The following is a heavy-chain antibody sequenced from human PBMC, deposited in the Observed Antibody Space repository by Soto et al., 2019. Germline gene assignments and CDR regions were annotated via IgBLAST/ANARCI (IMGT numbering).Heavy chain of an antibody. D-gene: IGHD4-17*01. Sequence: QVQLVESGGGVVQPGRSLRLSCAASGFTFSNYGMHWVRQAPGKGLAWVAVISYHGSDKYYADSVKGRFTISRDHSKNTLYLQMDSLRAEDTAVYYCAKDQLTTTVTTVGYWGQGTLVTVSS. J-gene: IGHJ4*02. V-gene: IGHV3-30*18. CDR3: AKDQLTTTVTTVGY. CDR1: GFTFSNYG. CDR2: ISYHGSDK.